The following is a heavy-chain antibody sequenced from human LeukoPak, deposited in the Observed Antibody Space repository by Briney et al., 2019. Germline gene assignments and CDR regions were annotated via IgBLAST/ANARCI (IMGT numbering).Heavy chain of an antibody. Sequence: GGSLRLSCAASGFTFSSCSMNWVRQAPGKGLEWVSTISSSSSYISYADSVKGQFTISRDNSKTTLYLQMNSLRAEDTAVFYCAKAVAPWYSFDYWGQGTLVTVSS. V-gene: IGHV3-21*04. CDR2: ISSSSSYI. J-gene: IGHJ4*02. CDR1: GFTFSSCS. CDR3: AKAVAPWYSFDY. D-gene: IGHD4-23*01.